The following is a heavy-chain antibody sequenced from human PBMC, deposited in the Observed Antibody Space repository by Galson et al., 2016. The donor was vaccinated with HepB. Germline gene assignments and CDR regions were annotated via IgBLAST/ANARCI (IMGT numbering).Heavy chain of an antibody. J-gene: IGHJ4*02. CDR1: GASIRRSSYY. Sequence: SETLSLTCTVSGASIRRSSYYWGWVRQSPGKGPEWIACIHSSGTTYHNPSLKSRVTISVDTSKEQVSLNLTSVTAADTAIYYCARYRGGDFVLSLWGQGTLVSVSS. CDR3: ARYRGGDFVLSL. CDR2: IHSSGTT. V-gene: IGHV4-39*01. D-gene: IGHD3-16*02.